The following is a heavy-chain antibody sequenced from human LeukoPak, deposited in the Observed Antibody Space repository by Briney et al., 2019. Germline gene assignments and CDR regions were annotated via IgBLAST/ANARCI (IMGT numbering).Heavy chain of an antibody. D-gene: IGHD1-26*01. CDR1: GGTFSSYA. J-gene: IGHJ3*02. CDR2: IIPIFGTA. CDR3: AREKMRDGSYVSAFDI. Sequence: SVKVSCKASGGTFSSYAISWVRQAPGQGLEWMGGIIPIFGTANYAQKFQGGVTITTDESTSTAYMELSSLRSEDTAVYYCAREKMRDGSYVSAFDIWGQGTMVTVSS. V-gene: IGHV1-69*05.